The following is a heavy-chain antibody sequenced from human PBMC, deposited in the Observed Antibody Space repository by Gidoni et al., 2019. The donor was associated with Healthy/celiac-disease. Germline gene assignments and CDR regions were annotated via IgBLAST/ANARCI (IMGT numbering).Heavy chain of an antibody. CDR2: ISAYNGNT. CDR3: ARNPPFMVRGVMLDY. Sequence: QVQLVQSGAEVKKPGASVKVSCKASGSTFTSYGISWVRQAPGQGLEWMGWISAYNGNTNYAQKLQGRVTMTTDTSTSTAYMELRSLRSDDTAVYYCARNPPFMVRGVMLDYWGQGTLVTVSS. CDR1: GSTFTSYG. V-gene: IGHV1-18*01. D-gene: IGHD3-10*01. J-gene: IGHJ4*02.